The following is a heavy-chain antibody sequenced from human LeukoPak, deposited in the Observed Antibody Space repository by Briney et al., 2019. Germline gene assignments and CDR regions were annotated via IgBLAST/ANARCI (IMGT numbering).Heavy chain of an antibody. CDR2: IKQDGSEK. CDR1: GITFSRSW. J-gene: IGHJ4*02. Sequence: GGSLRLSCAASGITFSRSWMSWVRQAPGKGLEWVANIKQDGSEKSYVDSVKGRFTISRENAKNSLCLQKNSLRAEDTALYYCATGPSYCGGDCYYYFAYWGQGTLVTVTS. CDR3: ATGPSYCGGDCYYYFAY. V-gene: IGHV3-7*01. D-gene: IGHD2-21*01.